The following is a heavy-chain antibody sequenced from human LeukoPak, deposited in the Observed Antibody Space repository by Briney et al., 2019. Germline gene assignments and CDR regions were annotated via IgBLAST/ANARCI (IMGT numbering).Heavy chain of an antibody. D-gene: IGHD3-10*01. CDR2: VSGSGDST. Sequence: PGGSLRLSCAASGFTFSSYVMSWVRKAPGEGLEWVSAVSGSGDSTYYADSVNGRFTISRDNSMNTLYLQMNSLRAEDTAVYYCARVIMVRGVIITFDYGGQGTLVSVPS. V-gene: IGHV3-23*01. CDR1: GFTFSSYV. CDR3: ARVIMVRGVIITFDY. J-gene: IGHJ4*02.